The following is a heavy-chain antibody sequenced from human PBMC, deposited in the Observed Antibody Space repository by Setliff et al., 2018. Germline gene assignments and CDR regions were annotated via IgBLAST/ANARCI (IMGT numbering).Heavy chain of an antibody. CDR2: INHSGSP. CDR3: RVWVDMIEVDS. J-gene: IGHJ4*02. CDR1: GASFSGTY. V-gene: IGHV4-34*01. Sequence: KPSETLSLTCAVYGASFSGTYCSWIRQSPGKGLEWIGEINHTGSPNWIGEINHSGSPNYNPSLKSRVTMSVDTSKNQFSLKLTSVTAADTAVYYCRVWVDMIEVDSWAQGTLVTVS. D-gene: IGHD3-22*01.